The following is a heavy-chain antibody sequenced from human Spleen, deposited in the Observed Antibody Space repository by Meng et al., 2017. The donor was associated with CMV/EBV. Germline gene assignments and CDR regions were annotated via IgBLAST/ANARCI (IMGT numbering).Heavy chain of an antibody. J-gene: IGHJ4*02. D-gene: IGHD7-27*01. CDR2: VTPIFGTT. CDR3: ATPRTWGFLAY. Sequence: SCKASGGTFSSYALRWVRQAPGQGLEWVGGVTPIFGTTNYAPKFQGRVTITTDESSSTAYMELRSLTPDDTAIYYCATPRTWGFLAYWGQGTLVTVSS. CDR1: GGTFSSYA. V-gene: IGHV1-69*05.